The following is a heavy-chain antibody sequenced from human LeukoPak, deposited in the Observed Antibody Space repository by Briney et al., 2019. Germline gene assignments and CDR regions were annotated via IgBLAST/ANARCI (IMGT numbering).Heavy chain of an antibody. D-gene: IGHD6-25*01. CDR1: GFTFSSYS. CDR3: ARVAALDAFDI. V-gene: IGHV3-21*01. CDR2: ISSGSSYI. J-gene: IGHJ3*02. Sequence: GGSLRLSCAASGFTFSSYSMNWVRQAPGKGLEWVSSISSGSSYIYYADSVKGRFTISRDNAKNSLYLQMNSLRAEDTAVYYCARVAALDAFDIWGQGTMVTVSS.